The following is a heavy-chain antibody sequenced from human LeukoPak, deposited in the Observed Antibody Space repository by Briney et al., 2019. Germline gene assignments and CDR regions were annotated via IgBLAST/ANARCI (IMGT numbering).Heavy chain of an antibody. D-gene: IGHD5-18*01. J-gene: IGHJ6*02. CDR3: ARVDDTAMVPIYYYYGMDV. CDR2: INPNSGGT. CDR1: GYTFTGYY. V-gene: IGHV1-2*02. Sequence: ASVKVSCKASGYTFTGYYMHWVRQAPGQGLEWMGWINPNSGGTNYAQKFQGRVTMTRDTSISTAYMELSRLRSDDTAVYYCARVDDTAMVPIYYYYGMDVWGQGTTVTVSS.